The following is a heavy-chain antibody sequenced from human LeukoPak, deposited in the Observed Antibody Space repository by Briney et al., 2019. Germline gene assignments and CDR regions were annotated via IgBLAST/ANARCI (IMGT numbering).Heavy chain of an antibody. D-gene: IGHD3/OR15-3a*01. CDR2: IYYTGNT. J-gene: IGHJ4*02. Sequence: GSLRLSCEVSGFIFSSYAMTWVRQPPGKGLEWIGSIYYTGNTYYNASLKSRVTISIDTSNNQISLRLISVTATDTAMYYCARQTGSGLFTLPGGQGTLVTVSS. CDR3: ARQTGSGLFTLP. V-gene: IGHV4-39*01. CDR1: GFIFSSYA.